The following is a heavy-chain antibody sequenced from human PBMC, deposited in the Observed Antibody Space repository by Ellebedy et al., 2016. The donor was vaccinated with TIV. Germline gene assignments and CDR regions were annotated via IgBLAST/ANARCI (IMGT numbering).Heavy chain of an antibody. Sequence: PGGSLRLSCAAFGFTFNRYGMHRVRQAPGKGLEWVAVMYYDGDNKYYADSVKGRFTVSRDNSKNILSLQMNSLRAEDTAVYFCAREVYCGGDCFNFDLWGQGTLVTVSS. CDR3: AREVYCGGDCFNFDL. CDR2: MYYDGDNK. V-gene: IGHV3-33*08. D-gene: IGHD2-21*02. CDR1: GFTFNRYG. J-gene: IGHJ4*02.